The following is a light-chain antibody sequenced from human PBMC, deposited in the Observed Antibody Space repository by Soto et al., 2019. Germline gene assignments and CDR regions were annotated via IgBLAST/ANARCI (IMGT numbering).Light chain of an antibody. J-gene: IGLJ3*02. CDR3: SSSTSSNTLVL. CDR1: SNDVGAYNY. V-gene: IGLV2-14*01. CDR2: DVT. Sequence: QSALTQPASVSGSPGQSITISCTGTSNDVGAYNYVSWYQQYPGKAPKLMIYDVTYRPSGVSNRFSGSKSGSTASLTISGLQAEDEADYYCSSSTSSNTLVLFGGGTKLTVL.